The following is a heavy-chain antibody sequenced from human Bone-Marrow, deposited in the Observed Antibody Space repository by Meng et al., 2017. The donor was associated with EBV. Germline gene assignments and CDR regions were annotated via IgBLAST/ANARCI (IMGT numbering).Heavy chain of an antibody. CDR1: GFTFSSYG. CDR2: ISYDGSNK. CDR3: AKVQGEHDYGVDD. J-gene: IGHJ4*02. D-gene: IGHD4-17*01. V-gene: IGHV3-30*18. Sequence: QVQRVESGXGVVQPXRSLRLSCAASGFTFSSYGMHWVRQAPGKGLEWVAVISYDGSNKYYADSVKGRFTISRDNSKNTLYLQMNSLRAEDTAVYYCAKVQGEHDYGVDDWGQGTLVTVSS.